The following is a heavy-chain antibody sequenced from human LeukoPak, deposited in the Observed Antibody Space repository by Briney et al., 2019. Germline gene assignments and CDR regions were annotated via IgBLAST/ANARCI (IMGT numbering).Heavy chain of an antibody. J-gene: IGHJ5*02. CDR3: AREASGITMVRGVIHTFDP. Sequence: PSETLSLTCTVSGGSISSSSCYWAWVRQPPGKGLEWIGEIYHSGSTNYNPSLKSRVTISVDKSKNQFSLKLSSVTAADTAVYYCAREASGITMVRGVIHTFDPWGQGTLVTVSS. V-gene: IGHV4-39*07. CDR1: GGSISSSSC. CDR2: IYHSGST. D-gene: IGHD3-10*01.